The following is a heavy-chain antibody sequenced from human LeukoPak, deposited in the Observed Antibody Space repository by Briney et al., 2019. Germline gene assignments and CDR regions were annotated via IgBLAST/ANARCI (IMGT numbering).Heavy chain of an antibody. V-gene: IGHV3-7*01. Sequence: GGSLRLSCAASGFTFSSYWMSWVRQAPGKGLEWVAHIKQDGSEKYYVDSVKSRFTISRDNAKNSLYLQINNLRAEARDVYYCARVVVVVLAAIDIWGQGTMVTVSS. CDR2: IKQDGSEK. CDR1: GFTFSSYW. D-gene: IGHD2-2*01. J-gene: IGHJ3*02. CDR3: ARVVVVVLAAIDI.